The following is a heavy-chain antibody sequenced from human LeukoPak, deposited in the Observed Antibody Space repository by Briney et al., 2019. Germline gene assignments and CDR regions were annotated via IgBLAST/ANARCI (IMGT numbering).Heavy chain of an antibody. V-gene: IGHV3-66*04. D-gene: IGHD5-12*01. CDR1: GLTVSRNY. J-gene: IGHJ3*02. CDR2: IYSGGSI. Sequence: GGSLRLSCAASGLTVSRNYMSWVRQAPGKGLEWVSIIYSGGSIYYADSVKGRFIISRDTSKNTLYLQMNSLRAEDTAVYYCARQRDTVGASGGFDIWGQGTMVTVSS. CDR3: ARQRDTVGASGGFDI.